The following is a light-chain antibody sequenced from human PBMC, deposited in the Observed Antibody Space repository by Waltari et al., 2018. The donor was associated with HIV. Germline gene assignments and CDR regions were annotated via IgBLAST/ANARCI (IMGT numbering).Light chain of an antibody. CDR3: QQYNSDPS. CDR2: KAS. V-gene: IGKV1-5*03. J-gene: IGKJ5*01. CDR1: QPINTW. Sequence: DIQMTQSPSSLAAFVGDRVSITCRASQPINTWLAWYQQKPGSPPKLLVYKASTLQVGAPPRFSGSGWGTDFTLAIDTVQPDDFATYYCQQYNSDPSFGQGTRL.